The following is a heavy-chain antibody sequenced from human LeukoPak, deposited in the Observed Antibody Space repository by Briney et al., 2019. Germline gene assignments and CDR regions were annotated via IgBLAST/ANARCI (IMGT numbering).Heavy chain of an antibody. Sequence: SVKVSCKASGGTFSSYAISWGRQAPGQGLEWMGGIIPIFGTANYAQKFQGRVTITADESTSTAYMELSSLRSEDTAVYYCARDSGCSGGSCYSEPLTGYYGMDVWGKGTTVTVSS. D-gene: IGHD2-15*01. V-gene: IGHV1-69*01. CDR3: ARDSGCSGGSCYSEPLTGYYGMDV. CDR1: GGTFSSYA. J-gene: IGHJ6*04. CDR2: IIPIFGTA.